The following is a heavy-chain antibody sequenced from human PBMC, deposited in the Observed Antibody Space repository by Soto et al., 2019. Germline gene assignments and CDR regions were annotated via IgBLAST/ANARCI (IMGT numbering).Heavy chain of an antibody. Sequence: GGSLRLSCAASGFTFSSYGMHWVRQAPGKGLEWVAVIWYDGSNKYYADSVKGRFTISRDNSKNTLYLQMNSLRAEDTAVYYCARDQKSITIFGVALRDYYGMDVWGQGATVTVSS. CDR3: ARDQKSITIFGVALRDYYGMDV. CDR2: IWYDGSNK. CDR1: GFTFSSYG. J-gene: IGHJ6*02. V-gene: IGHV3-33*01. D-gene: IGHD3-3*01.